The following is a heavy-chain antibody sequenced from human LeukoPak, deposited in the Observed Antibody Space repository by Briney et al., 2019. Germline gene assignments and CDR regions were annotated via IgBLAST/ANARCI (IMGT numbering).Heavy chain of an antibody. D-gene: IGHD5-24*01. Sequence: ETLSLTCTVSGYSISSGYYWGWLRQPPGKGLEWVANIKQDGSEKYYVDSVKGRFTISRDNAKNSLYLQMNSLRAEDTAVYYCARVGSARWLQNPIGYWGQGTLVTVSS. CDR3: ARVGSARWLQNPIGY. V-gene: IGHV3-7*01. CDR2: IKQDGSEK. J-gene: IGHJ4*02. CDR1: GYSISSGYY.